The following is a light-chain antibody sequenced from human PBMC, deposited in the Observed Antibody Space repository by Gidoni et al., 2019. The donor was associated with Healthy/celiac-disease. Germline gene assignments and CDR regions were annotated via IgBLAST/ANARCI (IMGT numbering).Light chain of an antibody. Sequence: QSVLTQPPSASGTSGQMVTISCSGSSSNIVSNTLTWYQQLPGPAPKLLIYSNNQRPSLVPDRFSGSKSGTSASLAIRGLQSEDEADYYCAAWDDSLNGWVFGGWTKLTVL. V-gene: IGLV1-44*01. CDR3: AAWDDSLNGWV. J-gene: IGLJ3*02. CDR2: SNN. CDR1: SSNIVSNT.